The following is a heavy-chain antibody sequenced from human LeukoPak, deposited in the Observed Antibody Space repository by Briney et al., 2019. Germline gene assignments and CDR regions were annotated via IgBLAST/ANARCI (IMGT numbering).Heavy chain of an antibody. J-gene: IGHJ4*02. CDR3: AKGGLRVTDY. CDR1: GFIFSNYW. Sequence: QPGGSLRLPCAASGFIFSNYWMHWVRQAPGKGLVWVSRVNNDGSSTTYADSVKGRFTISRDNAKNTLYLQMNSLRAEDTAAYYCAKGGLRVTDYWGQGTLVTVSS. CDR2: VNNDGSST. V-gene: IGHV3-74*03. D-gene: IGHD5/OR15-5a*01.